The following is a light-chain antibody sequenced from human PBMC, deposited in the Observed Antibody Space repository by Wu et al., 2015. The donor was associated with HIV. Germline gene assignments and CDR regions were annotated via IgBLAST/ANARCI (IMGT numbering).Light chain of an antibody. Sequence: DIQMTQSPSTLSASVGDRVTITCRASQNINDWLAWYQQKPGKAPKNLIYKASNLESGVPSRFSGSGSGTEFTLTISSLQPDDFATYYCQQYNSYSWTFGQGTKVEIK. V-gene: IGKV1-5*03. J-gene: IGKJ1*01. CDR1: QNINDW. CDR3: QQYNSYSWT. CDR2: KAS.